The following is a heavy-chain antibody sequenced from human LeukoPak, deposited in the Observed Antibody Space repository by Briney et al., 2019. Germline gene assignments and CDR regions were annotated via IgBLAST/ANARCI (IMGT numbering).Heavy chain of an antibody. CDR1: GYTFTGYY. J-gene: IGHJ4*02. Sequence: ASVKVSCKASGYTFTGYYMHWVRQAPGQGLEWMGWISPYNGNTNYAQKLQVRVTMTTDTSTSTAYMELRSLRSDDTAVYYCARGGSYYDSSGYYYVGFDYWGQGTLVTVSS. CDR3: ARGGSYYDSSGYYYVGFDY. D-gene: IGHD3-22*01. V-gene: IGHV1-18*04. CDR2: ISPYNGNT.